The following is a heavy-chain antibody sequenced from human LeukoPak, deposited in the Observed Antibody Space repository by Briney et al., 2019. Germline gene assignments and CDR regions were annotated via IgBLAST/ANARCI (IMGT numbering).Heavy chain of an antibody. J-gene: IGHJ3*02. Sequence: GGSLRLSCAASGFTFSSYEMNWVRQAPGKGLEWVSYITSSGTTIYYADSVKGRFTVSRDNSKNTLYLQMNSLRAEDTAVYYCAKDYRYSSSWYDAFDIWGQGTMVTVSS. CDR3: AKDYRYSSSWYDAFDI. CDR1: GFTFSSYE. D-gene: IGHD6-13*01. V-gene: IGHV3-48*03. CDR2: ITSSGTTI.